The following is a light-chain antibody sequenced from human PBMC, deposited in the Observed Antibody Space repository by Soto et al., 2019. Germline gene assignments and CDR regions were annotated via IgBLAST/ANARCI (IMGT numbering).Light chain of an antibody. Sequence: QSVLTQPPSASGSPGQSVTISCTGTSSDVGGYNYVSWYQQHPGKAPKFVIYEVNKRPSGVTDRFSGSKSGNTASLTVSGLQAEDEADYYCISHAGSSTLFGGGTKLTVL. J-gene: IGLJ2*01. CDR2: EVN. V-gene: IGLV2-8*01. CDR1: SSDVGGYNY. CDR3: ISHAGSSTL.